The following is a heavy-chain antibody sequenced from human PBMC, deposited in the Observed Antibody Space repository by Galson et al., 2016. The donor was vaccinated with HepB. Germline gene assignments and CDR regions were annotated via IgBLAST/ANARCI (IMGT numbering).Heavy chain of an antibody. CDR1: GYGFTSYW. CDR2: IYPGDSET. Sequence: SGAEVKKPGESLKISCKGSGYGFTSYWLGWVRQMPGKGLEWMGVIYPGDSETTYSPSFRGQVTMSVDKSISTAYLQWSSLKASDSAMYFCARQRGVGGWYFDSWGQGTLVAGSS. J-gene: IGHJ4*02. V-gene: IGHV5-51*01. D-gene: IGHD6-19*01. CDR3: ARQRGVGGWYFDS.